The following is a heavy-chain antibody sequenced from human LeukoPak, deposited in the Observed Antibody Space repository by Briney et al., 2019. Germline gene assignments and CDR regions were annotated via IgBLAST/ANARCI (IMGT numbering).Heavy chain of an antibody. V-gene: IGHV1-2*02. J-gene: IGHJ4*02. Sequence: RASVKVSCKASGYTFTGYYMHWVRQAPGQGLEWMGWINPNSGGTNYAQKFQGRVTMTRDTSISTAYMELSRLRSDDTAVYYCARDHHTDLVVVIDYWGQGTLVTVPS. CDR1: GYTFTGYY. D-gene: IGHD3-22*01. CDR3: ARDHHTDLVVVIDY. CDR2: INPNSGGT.